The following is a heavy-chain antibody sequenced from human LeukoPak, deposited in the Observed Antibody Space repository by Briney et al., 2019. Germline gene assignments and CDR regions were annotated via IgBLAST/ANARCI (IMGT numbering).Heavy chain of an antibody. Sequence: GASVKVSCKASGYTFTGYYMHWVRQAPGQGLEWMGWINPNSGGTNYAQRFQGRVTMTRDTSISTAYMELSRLRSDDTAVYYCAREVAAAGEIELDYWGQGTLVTVSS. J-gene: IGHJ4*02. V-gene: IGHV1-2*02. CDR2: INPNSGGT. D-gene: IGHD6-13*01. CDR3: AREVAAAGEIELDY. CDR1: GYTFTGYY.